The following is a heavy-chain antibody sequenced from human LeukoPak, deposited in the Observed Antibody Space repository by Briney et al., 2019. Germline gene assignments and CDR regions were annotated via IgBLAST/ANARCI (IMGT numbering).Heavy chain of an antibody. CDR2: IYYSGST. CDR1: GGSISSGGYY. J-gene: IGHJ5*02. V-gene: IGHV4-31*03. Sequence: SETLSLTCTVSGGSISSGGYYWSWIRQHPGKGLEWIGYIYYSGSTYYNPSLKSRVTISVDTSKNQFSLKLSSVTAADTAVYYCARTSTAAAGTGWFDPWGQGTLVTVSS. D-gene: IGHD6-13*01. CDR3: ARTSTAAAGTGWFDP.